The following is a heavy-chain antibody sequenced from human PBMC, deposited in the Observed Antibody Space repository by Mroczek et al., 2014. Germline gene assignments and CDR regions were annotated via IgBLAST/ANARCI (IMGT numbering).Heavy chain of an antibody. CDR3: AKDRGQEYSGYHFDY. Sequence: VQLQESGGGLVQPGGSLRLSCAASGFTFKNFAMTWVRQAPGKGLEWVSTIGGTGDDIFYADSVKGRFTVSRDNSKNTLYLQMNSLRAEDTAVYYCAKDRGQEYSGYHFDYWGQGTPVTVSS. CDR2: IGGTGDDI. D-gene: IGHD2/OR15-2a*01. V-gene: IGHV3-23*01. J-gene: IGHJ4*02. CDR1: GFTFKNFA.